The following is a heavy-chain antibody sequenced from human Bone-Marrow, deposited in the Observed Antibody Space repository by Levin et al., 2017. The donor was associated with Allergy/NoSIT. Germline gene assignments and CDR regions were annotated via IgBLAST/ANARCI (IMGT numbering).Heavy chain of an antibody. Sequence: GGSLRLSCAVSGFTFSTYAMHWVRQAPGTGLACVAIISYDGRNKYYADSVKGRFTISRDNSKNTLYLQMNSLRAEDTAVYYCAKDLGVYGAGRDHYRDVWGKGTTVTVSS. J-gene: IGHJ6*03. D-gene: IGHD3-10*01. V-gene: IGHV3-30*18. CDR3: AKDLGVYGAGRDHYRDV. CDR2: ISYDGRNK. CDR1: GFTFSTYA.